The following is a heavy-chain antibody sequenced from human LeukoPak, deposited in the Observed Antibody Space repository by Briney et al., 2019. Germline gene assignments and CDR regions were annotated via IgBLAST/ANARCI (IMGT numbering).Heavy chain of an antibody. CDR2: IIPMFGTA. D-gene: IGHD6-13*01. CDR3: ARVVGLTGYSSSWYSGYYYYMDV. Sequence: SVKVSCKASGGTFSGYAISWVRQAPGQGLEWMGGIIPMFGTANYAQKFQDRVTITADKSTSTAYMELSSLRSEDTAVYYCARVVGLTGYSSSWYSGYYYYMDVWSRGTTVTVSS. V-gene: IGHV1-69*06. J-gene: IGHJ6*03. CDR1: GGTFSGYA.